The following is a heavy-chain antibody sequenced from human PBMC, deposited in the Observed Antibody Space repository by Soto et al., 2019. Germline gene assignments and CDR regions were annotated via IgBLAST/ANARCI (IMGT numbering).Heavy chain of an antibody. V-gene: IGHV3-53*01. J-gene: IGHJ4*02. D-gene: IGHD3-22*01. Sequence: PGGSLRLSCAASGVTVRSNYMSWVRQAPGKGLEWVSVIYSGGSTYYADSVKGRFTISRDNSKNTLYLQMNSLRAEDTAVYYCARNYYDSGGGFDYWGQGTLVTVSS. CDR2: IYSGGST. CDR1: GVTVRSNY. CDR3: ARNYYDSGGGFDY.